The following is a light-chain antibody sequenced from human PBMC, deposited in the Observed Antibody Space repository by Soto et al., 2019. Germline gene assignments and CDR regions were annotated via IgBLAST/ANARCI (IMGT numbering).Light chain of an antibody. J-gene: IGLJ1*01. V-gene: IGLV2-14*03. CDR2: DVS. CDR3: SSYSSSDALV. CDR1: TSDVGGYKY. Sequence: QSALTQPASVSGSPGQSITISCTGTTSDVGGYKYVSWYQQHSGKAPKLMIYDVSNRPSGVSNRFSGSDSGNTASLTISGLQAEDEADYYCSSYSSSDALVFGTGTKLTV.